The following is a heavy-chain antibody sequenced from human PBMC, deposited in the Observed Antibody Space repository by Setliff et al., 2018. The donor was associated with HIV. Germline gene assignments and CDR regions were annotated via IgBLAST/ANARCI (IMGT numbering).Heavy chain of an antibody. Sequence: SETLSLTCTVSGGSISGPSYSWGWIRQPPGKGLEWIGSVNSSGTIDYNPSLKSRLSMSADMSKKYFFLRLNSVTAADTAVYHCVRHGGEVRLWSGRGNWFDPWGRGTRVTVSS. CDR1: GGSISGPSYS. J-gene: IGHJ5*02. CDR2: VNSSGTI. CDR3: VRHGGEVRLWSGRGNWFDP. D-gene: IGHD2-15*01. V-gene: IGHV4-39*01.